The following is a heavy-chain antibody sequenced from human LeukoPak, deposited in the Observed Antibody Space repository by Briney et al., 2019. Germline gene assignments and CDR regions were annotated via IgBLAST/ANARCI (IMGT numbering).Heavy chain of an antibody. J-gene: IGHJ3*02. V-gene: IGHV3-21*01. CDR3: ARDLRNLGAFDI. D-gene: IGHD1-14*01. Sequence: GGSLRLSCAASGFTFSSYSMNWVRQAPGKGLEWVSSISSSSSYIYYADSVKGRFTISRDNAKNTLYLQMNSLRAEDTAVYYCARDLRNLGAFDIWGQGTMVTVSS. CDR2: ISSSSSYI. CDR1: GFTFSSYS.